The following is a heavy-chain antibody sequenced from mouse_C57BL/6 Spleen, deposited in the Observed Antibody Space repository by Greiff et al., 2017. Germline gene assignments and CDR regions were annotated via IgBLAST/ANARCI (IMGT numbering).Heavy chain of an antibody. CDR3: ATGRRWYFEV. D-gene: IGHD1-1*01. V-gene: IGHV1-53*01. CDR2: INPSHGGT. CDR1: GFTFTSYW. Sequence: QVQLQQPGTELVKPGASVKLSCKASGFTFTSYWMHWVKQRPGQGLEWIGNINPSHGGTNYDEKFKGKATMTVDKSSSTAYMQLSSLTSEDSAVYYCATGRRWYFEVWGTGTTVTVSS. J-gene: IGHJ1*03.